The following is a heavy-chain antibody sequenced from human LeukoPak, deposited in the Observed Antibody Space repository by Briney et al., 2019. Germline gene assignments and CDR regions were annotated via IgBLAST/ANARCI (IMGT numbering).Heavy chain of an antibody. D-gene: IGHD1-26*01. V-gene: IGHV1-2*06. CDR3: ARVASGSYLAFDY. CDR1: GYTFTGYY. CDR2: INPNSGGT. J-gene: IGHJ4*02. Sequence: ASVKVSCKASGYTFTGYYMHWVRQAPGQGLEWMGRINPNSGGTNYAQKFQGRVTMTRDTSISTAYMELSSLRSEDTAVYYCARVASGSYLAFDYWGQGTLVTVSS.